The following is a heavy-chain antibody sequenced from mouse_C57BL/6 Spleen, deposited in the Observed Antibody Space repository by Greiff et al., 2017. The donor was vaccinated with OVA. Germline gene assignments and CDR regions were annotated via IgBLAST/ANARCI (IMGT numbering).Heavy chain of an antibody. CDR3: ARQPPYDYDEDYYAMDY. V-gene: IGHV2-6-1*01. CDR1: GFSLTSYG. D-gene: IGHD2-4*01. J-gene: IGHJ4*01. CDR2: IWSDGST. Sequence: QVQLQESGPGLVAPSQSLSITCTVSGFSLTSYGVHWVRQPPGKGLEWLVVIWSDGSTTYNSALKSRLSISKDNSKSQVFLKMNSLQTDDTAMYYCARQPPYDYDEDYYAMDYWGQGTSVTVSS.